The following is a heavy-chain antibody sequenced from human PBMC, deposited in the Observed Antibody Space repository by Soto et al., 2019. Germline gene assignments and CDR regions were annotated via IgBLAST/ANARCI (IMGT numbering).Heavy chain of an antibody. CDR2: ISPYNGHT. CDR3: ARDLTIVPATHPRLENYGMDV. Sequence: GASVTVSCKASGYSFTRYGISWVRRPPGQGLEWMGWISPYNGHTQFVERFQGRVTMTTDTSTKTAYMELRNLRSDDTAHYYCARDLTIVPATHPRLENYGMDVWGQGTTVTVSS. D-gene: IGHD2-2*01. CDR1: GYSFTRYG. V-gene: IGHV1-18*01. J-gene: IGHJ6*02.